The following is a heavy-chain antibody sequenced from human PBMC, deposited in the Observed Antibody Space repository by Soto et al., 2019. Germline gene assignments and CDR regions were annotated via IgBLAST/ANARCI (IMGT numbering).Heavy chain of an antibody. CDR1: GFTFSSYA. D-gene: IGHD6-13*01. CDR3: AKDRDGAAAGPTKFYGMDV. CDR2: ISGSGDSK. V-gene: IGHV3-23*01. J-gene: IGHJ6*02. Sequence: EVQLLESGGGLVQPGGSLRLSCAASGFTFSSYAMSWVRQAPGKGLEWVSVISGSGDSKYYADSVRGRFTISRDNSKNTLYLQMNSLRAEDTAVYYWAKDRDGAAAGPTKFYGMDVWGQGTTVTVSS.